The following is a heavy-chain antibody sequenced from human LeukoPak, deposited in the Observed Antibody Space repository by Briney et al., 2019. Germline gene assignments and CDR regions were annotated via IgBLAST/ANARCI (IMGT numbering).Heavy chain of an antibody. CDR2: IYYTGST. CDR1: GVSISSTNYY. Sequence: PSETLSLTCTVSGVSISSTNYYWGWIRQPPGKGLEWIGNIYYTGSTYYNPSLNSRVTMSLDTSKNQFSLKLSSVTAADTALYYCARDVSAAGPPHLDAFDIWGQGTLVTVSS. V-gene: IGHV4-39*07. CDR3: ARDVSAAGPPHLDAFDI. J-gene: IGHJ3*02. D-gene: IGHD6-13*01.